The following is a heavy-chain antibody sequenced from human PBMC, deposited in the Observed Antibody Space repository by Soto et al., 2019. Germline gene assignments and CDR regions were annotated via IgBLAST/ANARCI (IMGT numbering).Heavy chain of an antibody. Sequence: PGGSLRLSCAASGFTFSSYAMSWVRQALGKGLEWVSTINSDGSSTCYADSVKGRFTISRDNAKNTLYPQMNSLRAEDTAVYYCARGDYYASSGYYLAWFDPRGQGTLVTVSS. J-gene: IGHJ5*02. CDR2: INSDGSST. CDR3: ARGDYYASSGYYLAWFDP. D-gene: IGHD3-22*01. V-gene: IGHV3-23*01. CDR1: GFTFSSYA.